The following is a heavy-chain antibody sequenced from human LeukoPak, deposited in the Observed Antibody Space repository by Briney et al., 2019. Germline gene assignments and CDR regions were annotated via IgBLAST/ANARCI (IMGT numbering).Heavy chain of an antibody. Sequence: GGSLRLSCAASGFTFDDYAMHWVRQAPGKGLEWVSVISWDSGSIGYADSVKGRFTIYRDNAKNSLYLQMNSLRAEDMALYYCAKGGAEYSTSLIDYWGQGTLVTVSS. J-gene: IGHJ4*02. CDR1: GFTFDDYA. D-gene: IGHD6-6*01. V-gene: IGHV3-9*03. CDR2: ISWDSGSI. CDR3: AKGGAEYSTSLIDY.